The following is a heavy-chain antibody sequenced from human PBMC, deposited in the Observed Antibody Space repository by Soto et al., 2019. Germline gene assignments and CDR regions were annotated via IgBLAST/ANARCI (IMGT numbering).Heavy chain of an antibody. CDR2: IYYSGST. CDR3: ARGGYAGDWFDP. Sequence: SETLSLTCTVSGGSISSGDYYWSWIRQPPGKGLEWIGYIYYSGSTYYNPSLKSRVTISVDTSKNQFSLKLSSVTAADTAVYYCARGGYAGDWFDPWGQGTLVTVSS. D-gene: IGHD2-8*01. J-gene: IGHJ5*02. CDR1: GGSISSGDYY. V-gene: IGHV4-30-4*01.